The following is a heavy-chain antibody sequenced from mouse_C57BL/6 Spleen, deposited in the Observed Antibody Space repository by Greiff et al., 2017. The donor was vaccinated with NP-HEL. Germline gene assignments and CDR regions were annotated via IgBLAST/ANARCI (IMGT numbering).Heavy chain of an antibody. J-gene: IGHJ1*03. V-gene: IGHV1-59*01. CDR3: ARSGTVVATGYWYFDV. D-gene: IGHD1-1*01. CDR1: GYTFTSYW. Sequence: QVQLKQPGAELVRPGTSVKLSCKASGYTFTSYWMHWVKQRPGQGLEWIGVIDPSDSYTNYNQKFKGKATLTVDTSSSTAYMQLSSLTSEDSAVYYCARSGTVVATGYWYFDVWGTGTTVTVSS. CDR2: IDPSDSYT.